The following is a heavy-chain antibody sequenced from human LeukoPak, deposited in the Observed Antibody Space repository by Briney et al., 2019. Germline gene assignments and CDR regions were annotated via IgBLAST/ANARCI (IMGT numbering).Heavy chain of an antibody. CDR3: ARGGKEMATITTFDY. Sequence: KPSETLSLTCTVSGGSISSYYWSWIRQPLGKGLEWIGYIYYSGSTNYNPSLKSRVTISVDTSKNQFSLKLSSVTAADTAVYYCARGGKEMATITTFDYWGQGTLVTVSS. CDR1: GGSISSYY. D-gene: IGHD5-24*01. V-gene: IGHV4-59*01. CDR2: IYYSGST. J-gene: IGHJ4*02.